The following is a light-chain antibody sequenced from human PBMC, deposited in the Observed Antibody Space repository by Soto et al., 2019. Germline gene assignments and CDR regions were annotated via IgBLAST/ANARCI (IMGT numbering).Light chain of an antibody. J-gene: IGLJ3*02. Sequence: QSVLTQPPSVSAAPGQKVTISCSGSNXNIANNYVSWYQQLPRTAPKLLIYDTNKRPSEIPGRFTGSKSGTSATLGITGLQTGDEADYYCGTWDSSLGAVVFGGGTQLTV. CDR1: NXNIANNY. V-gene: IGLV1-51*01. CDR2: DTN. CDR3: GTWDSSLGAVV.